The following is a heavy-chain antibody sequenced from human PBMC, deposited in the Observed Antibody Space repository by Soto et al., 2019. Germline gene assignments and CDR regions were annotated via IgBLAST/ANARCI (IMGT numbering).Heavy chain of an antibody. CDR2: IYYSGST. J-gene: IGHJ4*02. CDR1: GGSISSYY. Sequence: SETLSLTCTVSGGSISSYYWSWIRQPPGKGLEWVGYIYYSGSTNYNPSLKSRVTISVDTSKNQFSLKLSSVTAADTAVYYCARNLGYRLGCFHYWGPGTLVTVSS. CDR3: ARNLGYRLGCFHY. V-gene: IGHV4-59*01. D-gene: IGHD2-2*01.